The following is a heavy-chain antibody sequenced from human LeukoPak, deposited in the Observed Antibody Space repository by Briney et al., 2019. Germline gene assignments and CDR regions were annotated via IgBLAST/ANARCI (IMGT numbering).Heavy chain of an antibody. D-gene: IGHD3-22*01. V-gene: IGHV1-18*01. CDR1: GYTFTNYG. J-gene: IGHJ4*02. CDR2: IGAYNGNT. Sequence: GASVKVSCKASGYTFTNYGISWVRQAPGQGLERMGWIGAYNGNTNYAQKLQGRVTMTTDTSTSTGYMELRSLRSDDTAVYYCARDQYDSSGTLFDYWGQGTLVTVSS. CDR3: ARDQYDSSGTLFDY.